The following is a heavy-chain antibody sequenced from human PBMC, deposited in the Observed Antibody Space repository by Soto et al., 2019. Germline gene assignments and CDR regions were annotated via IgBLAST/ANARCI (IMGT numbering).Heavy chain of an antibody. Sequence: GGPLRLSCTASGFTLGDYSMSWFRQAPGRGLEWVGSIRSKAYGGTTEYAAYVKGRFTISRDDSKSIAYLQMNSLKTEDTAVYYCTRVYYYDSSGSFDYWGQGTLVTVSS. J-gene: IGHJ4*02. D-gene: IGHD3-22*01. CDR3: TRVYYYDSSGSFDY. CDR2: IRSKAYGGTT. CDR1: GFTLGDYS. V-gene: IGHV3-49*03.